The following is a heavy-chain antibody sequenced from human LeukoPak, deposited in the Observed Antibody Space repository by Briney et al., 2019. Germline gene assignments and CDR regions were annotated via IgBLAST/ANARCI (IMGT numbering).Heavy chain of an antibody. J-gene: IGHJ4*02. V-gene: IGHV3-21*01. CDR2: ITSSSTNI. Sequence: KPGGSLRLSCAASGFTFSTYSMHWVRQAPGKGLEWVSSITSSSTNIYYADSVKGRFIISRDNAKNSLYLQMNSLRAEDTAVYYCARSYNYGFWVPFDYCGQGTLVTVSS. D-gene: IGHD5-18*01. CDR3: ARSYNYGFWVPFDY. CDR1: GFTFSTYS.